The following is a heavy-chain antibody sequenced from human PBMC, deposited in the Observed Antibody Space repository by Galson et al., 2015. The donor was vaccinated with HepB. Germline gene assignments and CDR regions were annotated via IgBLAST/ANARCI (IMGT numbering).Heavy chain of an antibody. J-gene: IGHJ4*02. CDR1: GFTFSSYS. Sequence: SLRLSCAASGFTFSSYSMNWVRQAPGKGLEWVSSISSSSSYIYYADSVKGRFTISRDNAKNSLYLQMNSLRAEDTAVYYCARDHPDDSGYDYFDYWGQGTLVTVSS. V-gene: IGHV3-21*01. CDR2: ISSSSSYI. CDR3: ARDHPDDSGYDYFDY. D-gene: IGHD5-12*01.